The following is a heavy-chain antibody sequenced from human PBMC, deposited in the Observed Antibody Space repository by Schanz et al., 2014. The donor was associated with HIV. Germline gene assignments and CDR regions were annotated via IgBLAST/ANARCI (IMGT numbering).Heavy chain of an antibody. Sequence: QVQLVQSGAEVKKPGSSVKVSCKASGGPFSSYAISWGRQAPGQGLEWMGGIIPIFGTTNYAQKFQGRVTITADESTSTAYMELSSLRSEDTAVYYCASGRFDTVIWWGDAFLIWGRGTMVTVSS. D-gene: IGHD5-18*01. V-gene: IGHV1-69*01. CDR3: ASGRFDTVIWWGDAFLI. CDR2: IIPIFGTT. J-gene: IGHJ3*02. CDR1: GGPFSSYA.